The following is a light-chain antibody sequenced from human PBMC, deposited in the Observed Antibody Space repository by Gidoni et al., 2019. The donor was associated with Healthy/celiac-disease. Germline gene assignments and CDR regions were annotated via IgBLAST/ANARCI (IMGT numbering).Light chain of an antibody. V-gene: IGKV3-20*01. J-gene: IGKJ1*01. CDR2: GSS. CDR3: QQYGSSWT. Sequence: IVLTQSPGTLALSPGERATLSCRASQSVSSSYLAWYQQKPGQAPSLLIYGSSSRATGIPDRFSGSGSGTDFTLTIIRLEPEDFAVYYCQQYGSSWTFGQGTKVEIK. CDR1: QSVSSSY.